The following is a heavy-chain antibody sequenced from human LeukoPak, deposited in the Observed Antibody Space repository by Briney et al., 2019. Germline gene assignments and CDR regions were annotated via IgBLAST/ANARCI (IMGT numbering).Heavy chain of an antibody. V-gene: IGHV4-38-2*01. J-gene: IGHJ4*02. CDR1: GYSISSGYY. D-gene: IGHD1-26*01. Sequence: SETLSLTXAVSGYSISSGYYWGWIRQPPGKGLERIGSIYHTESTYYNPSFKSRVIISVDTSKNHFSLKLSSVTAADTAVYYCARHSYSGNYLYHFDYWGQGTLVTVSS. CDR3: ARHSYSGNYLYHFDY. CDR2: IYHTEST.